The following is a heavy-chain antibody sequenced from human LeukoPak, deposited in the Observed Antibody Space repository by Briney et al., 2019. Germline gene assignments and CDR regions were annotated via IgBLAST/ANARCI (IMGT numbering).Heavy chain of an antibody. CDR3: TRDRQIQTGFDY. D-gene: IGHD1-14*01. J-gene: IGHJ4*02. Sequence: GGSLRLSCAASGFTFGDYAVSWFRRAPGKGLEWLGFTRTKASHGETTEYATSVKGRFTISRDDSKNIAYLQMNSLKTEDTAVYYCTRDRQIQTGFDYWGQGTLVTVSS. V-gene: IGHV3-49*03. CDR1: GFTFGDYA. CDR2: TRTKASHGETT.